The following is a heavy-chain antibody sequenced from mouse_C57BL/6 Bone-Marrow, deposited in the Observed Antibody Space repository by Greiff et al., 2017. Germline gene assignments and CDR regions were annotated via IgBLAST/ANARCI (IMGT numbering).Heavy chain of an antibody. Sequence: EVQLQQSVAELVRPGASVKLSCTASGFNIKNTYMHWVKQRPEQGLEWIGRIDPANGNTKYAPKFQGKATITADTSSNTAYLQRSSLTSEDTAIYYCVIYTTPFRAWFAYWGQGTLVTVSA. CDR3: VIYTTPFRAWFAY. V-gene: IGHV14-3*01. D-gene: IGHD1-1*01. CDR1: GFNIKNTY. CDR2: IDPANGNT. J-gene: IGHJ3*01.